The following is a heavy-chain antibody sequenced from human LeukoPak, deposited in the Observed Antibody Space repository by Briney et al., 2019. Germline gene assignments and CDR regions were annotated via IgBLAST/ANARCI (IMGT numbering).Heavy chain of an antibody. CDR2: INHSGST. Sequence: SETLSLTCAVYGGSFSGYYWSWIRQPPGKGLEWIGEINHSGSTNCNPSLKSRVTISVDTSKNQFSLKLSSVTAADTAVYYCARGGPHDYVWGSYRSLDYWGQGTLVTVSS. D-gene: IGHD3-16*02. CDR1: GGSFSGYY. CDR3: ARGGPHDYVWGSYRSLDY. J-gene: IGHJ4*02. V-gene: IGHV4-34*01.